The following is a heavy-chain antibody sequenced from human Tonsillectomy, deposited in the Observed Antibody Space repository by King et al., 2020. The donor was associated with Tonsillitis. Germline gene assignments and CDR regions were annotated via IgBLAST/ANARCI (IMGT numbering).Heavy chain of an antibody. CDR2: IYYSGST. D-gene: IGHD6-13*01. Sequence: LQLQESGPGLVKPSETLSLTCTVSGGSISSYYWSWIRQPPGKGLEWIGYIYYSGSTVYNPSLKSRVTISVDTSMNQFSLKLNSVTAADTAVYYCARERRLFNSSWYNSLPLFDYWGQGALVTVSS. V-gene: IGHV4-59*01. CDR1: GGSISSYY. CDR3: ARERRLFNSSWYNSLPLFDY. J-gene: IGHJ4*02.